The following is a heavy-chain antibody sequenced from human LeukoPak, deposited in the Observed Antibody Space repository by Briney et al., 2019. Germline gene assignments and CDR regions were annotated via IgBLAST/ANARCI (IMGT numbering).Heavy chain of an antibody. Sequence: ASVTVSFKASGYTFTDYAIHWVRQAPGQRLERMGWMNTGNGNTRYSESFQGRVTFTRDSSASMAYMELSSLRREDTTVYYCSRLRTVTAGDFDYWGQGTLVTVSS. J-gene: IGHJ4*02. V-gene: IGHV1-3*04. CDR2: MNTGNGNT. D-gene: IGHD2-21*02. CDR1: GYTFTDYA. CDR3: SRLRTVTAGDFDY.